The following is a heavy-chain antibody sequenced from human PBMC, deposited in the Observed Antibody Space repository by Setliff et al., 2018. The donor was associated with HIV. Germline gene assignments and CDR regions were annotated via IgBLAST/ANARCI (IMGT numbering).Heavy chain of an antibody. D-gene: IGHD5-18*01. CDR2: INHSRRT. CDR3: ARDAPWDSYGLDY. J-gene: IGHJ4*02. CDR1: GGSFSGFY. V-gene: IGHV4-34*01. Sequence: SETLSLTCAVYGGSFSGFYWNWIRQAPGKGLEWIGEINHSRRTYYNPSLKSRATISIDTSKNQFSLKLSSVTAADTAVYYCARDAPWDSYGLDYWGQGTLVTVS.